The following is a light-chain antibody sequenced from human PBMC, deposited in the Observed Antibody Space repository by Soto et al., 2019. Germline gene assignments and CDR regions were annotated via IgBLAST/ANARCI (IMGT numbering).Light chain of an antibody. V-gene: IGKV3-20*01. CDR1: QSVSSTS. J-gene: IGKJ4*01. CDR2: GAT. CDR3: QQYGTSLPLT. Sequence: EIVLTQSPGTLSLSPGDGATLSCRASQSVSSTSLAWYQHKPGQAPRLLIYGATSMATGIPDRFRGSGSGTDFTLTISRLEPEDFAVYYCQQYGTSLPLTFGGGTKVEI.